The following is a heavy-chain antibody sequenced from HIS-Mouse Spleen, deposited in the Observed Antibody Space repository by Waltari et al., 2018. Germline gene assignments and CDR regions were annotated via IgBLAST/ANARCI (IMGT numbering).Heavy chain of an antibody. J-gene: IGHJ3*02. Sequence: QVQLVESGGGVVQPGRSLRLSCAASGFTFSSYGMHWVRQAPGKGLGWWAVISYDGSNKYYADPVKGRFTISRDNSKNTLYLQMNSLRAEDTAVYYCAKDRLYDSSGYYFDAFDIWGQGTMVTVSS. V-gene: IGHV3-30*18. CDR3: AKDRLYDSSGYYFDAFDI. D-gene: IGHD3-22*01. CDR2: ISYDGSNK. CDR1: GFTFSSYG.